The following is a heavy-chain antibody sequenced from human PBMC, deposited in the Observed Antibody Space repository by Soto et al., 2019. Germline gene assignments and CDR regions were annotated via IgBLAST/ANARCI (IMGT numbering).Heavy chain of an antibody. V-gene: IGHV1-69*01. CDR3: ARPNFYYETRGYNDPKGTWFGP. CDR1: GDLFNNYA. D-gene: IGHD3-22*01. CDR2: ISPLFSTT. Sequence: QVQLVQSGAEVKEPGSSVKVSCKATGDLFNNYAFNWVRQAPGQGLEWMGRISPLFSTTNYAQKFQGRVTIGADELTTIVYLEVSNLESEDTAVYYCARPNFYYETRGYNDPKGTWFGPWGQGSLVTVSS. J-gene: IGHJ5*02.